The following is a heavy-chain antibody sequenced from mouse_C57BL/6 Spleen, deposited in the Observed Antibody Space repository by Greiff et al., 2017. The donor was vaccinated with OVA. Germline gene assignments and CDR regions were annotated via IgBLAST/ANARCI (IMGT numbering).Heavy chain of an antibody. J-gene: IGHJ2*01. CDR2: IYTRSGNT. D-gene: IGHD2-3*01. Sequence: QVQLKQSGAELARPGASVKLSCEASGYTFTSYGISWVKQRTGKGLEWIGEIYTRSGNTYYDEKVKGNATLTADNSSSTAYMHLSSLTSEDSAVYYCARRDGYPYYWGQGTTLTVSS. CDR1: GYTFTSYG. V-gene: IGHV1-81*01. CDR3: ARRDGYPYY.